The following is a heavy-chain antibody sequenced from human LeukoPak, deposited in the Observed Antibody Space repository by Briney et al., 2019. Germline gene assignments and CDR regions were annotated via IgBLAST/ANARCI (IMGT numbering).Heavy chain of an antibody. D-gene: IGHD1-26*01. V-gene: IGHV1-2*02. CDR3: AGSDRPPFSGSYYY. CDR2: INPNSGGT. Sequence: ASVTVSCKASGYTFTGYYMHWVRQAPGQGLEWMGWINPNSGGTNYAQKFQGRVTMTRDTSISTAYMELSRLRSDDTAVYYCAGSDRPPFSGSYYYWGQGTLVTVSS. CDR1: GYTFTGYY. J-gene: IGHJ4*02.